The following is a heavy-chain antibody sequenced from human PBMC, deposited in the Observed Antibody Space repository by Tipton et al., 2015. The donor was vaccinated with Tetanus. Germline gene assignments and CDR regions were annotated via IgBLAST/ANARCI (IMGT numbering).Heavy chain of an antibody. CDR1: GVSMRNGGYS. Sequence: SGLVKPSQTLSLTCAVSGVSMRNGGYSWSWIRQSPGKGLEWIGYVYHSGGSYYNPSLKSRVTMSVDLSNNQFSLSLSSVTAADTAVYYCARAPYNSPGKFYFDDWGQGILVTVSA. D-gene: IGHD5-24*01. CDR3: ARAPYNSPGKFYFDD. J-gene: IGHJ4*02. V-gene: IGHV4-30-2*06. CDR2: VYHSGGS.